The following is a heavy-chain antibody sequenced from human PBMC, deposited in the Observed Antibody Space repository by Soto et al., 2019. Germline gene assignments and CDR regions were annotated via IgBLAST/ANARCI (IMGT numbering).Heavy chain of an antibody. V-gene: IGHV3-9*01. CDR1: GFTFEAYS. Sequence: GGSLRLSCAASGFTFEAYSLHWVRQLPGKGLEWVAGISGDSGSSGYADSVRGRFTVSRDNAKNSLFLQMSSLSPEDTALYYCTKRRSARPGFDAFDLWGQGTTVTVSS. J-gene: IGHJ3*01. CDR2: ISGDSGSS. CDR3: TKRRSARPGFDAFDL.